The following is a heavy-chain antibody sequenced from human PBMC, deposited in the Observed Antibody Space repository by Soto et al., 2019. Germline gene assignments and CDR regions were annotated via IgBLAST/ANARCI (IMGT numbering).Heavy chain of an antibody. V-gene: IGHV3-23*01. J-gene: IGHJ4*02. CDR3: AKGRASDCPGCTQDY. Sequence: EVQLLESGGGLAQPGGSLRLSCAASAFTFSSYAMSWVRQAPGKGLEWVSAVSGSGDSTYYAASVKGRFTISRDNSNNTLYRQMNSLGAEDTAVYYCAKGRASDCPGCTQDYWGQGTLVTVSS. D-gene: IGHD2-21*02. CDR2: VSGSGDST. CDR1: AFTFSSYA.